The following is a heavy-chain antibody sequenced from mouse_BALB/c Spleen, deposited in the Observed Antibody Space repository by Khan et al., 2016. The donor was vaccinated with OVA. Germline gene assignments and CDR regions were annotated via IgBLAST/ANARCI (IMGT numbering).Heavy chain of an antibody. Sequence: EVQLQESGPGLVKPSQSLSLTCTVTGYSITSDSAWNWIRQFPGNKLEWMGYIDYSGRANYNPSLKSRISITRDTSKNQFFLQLNSVTTEDTATYYCARGLRYFDYWGQGTTLTVS. V-gene: IGHV3-2*02. CDR1: GYSITSDSA. CDR3: ARGLRYFDY. D-gene: IGHD3-1*01. J-gene: IGHJ2*01. CDR2: IDYSGRA.